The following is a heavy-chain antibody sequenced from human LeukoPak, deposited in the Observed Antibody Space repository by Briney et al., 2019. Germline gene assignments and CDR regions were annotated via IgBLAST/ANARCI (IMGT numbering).Heavy chain of an antibody. J-gene: IGHJ6*02. V-gene: IGHV1-18*01. CDR2: ISAYNGNT. CDR1: GYTFTSYG. Sequence: GASVKASCKASGYTFTSYGISWVRQAPGQGLEWMGWISAYNGNTNYAQKLQGRVTMTTDTSTSTAYMELRSLRSDDTAVYYCARATYYYGSGSHYGMDVWGQGTTVTVSS. CDR3: ARATYYYGSGSHYGMDV. D-gene: IGHD3-10*01.